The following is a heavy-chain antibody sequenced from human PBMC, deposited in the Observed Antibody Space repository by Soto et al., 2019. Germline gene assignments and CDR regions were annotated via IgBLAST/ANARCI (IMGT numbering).Heavy chain of an antibody. J-gene: IGHJ5*02. V-gene: IGHV3-30-3*01. D-gene: IGHD3-3*01. CDR1: GFTFSSYA. Sequence: QVQLVESGGGVVQPGRSLRLSCEASGFTFSSYAMHWVRQPPGEGLEWVAVISYDGNTKYYADSVKGRFTVSRDNSKNTLSLQMNSLRVEDTAVYYCARTHQYYDFWSGYSTWGQGALVTVSS. CDR3: ARTHQYYDFWSGYST. CDR2: ISYDGNTK.